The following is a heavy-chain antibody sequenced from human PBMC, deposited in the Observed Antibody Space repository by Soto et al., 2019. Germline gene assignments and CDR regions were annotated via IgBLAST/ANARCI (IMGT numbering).Heavy chain of an antibody. J-gene: IGHJ3*01. CDR2: SNDNYGRA. Sequence: AAVPVSRKECVYTLPTHYRHWLGKAPGQGLEWRGVSNDNYGRATYAHRFPGSDSMSKDTLTSTIYTERSGLRSEDTAVYYCARGSQDVFAFWGQGTMVTVSS. CDR1: VYTLPTHY. V-gene: IGHV1-46*01. CDR3: ARGSQDVFAF.